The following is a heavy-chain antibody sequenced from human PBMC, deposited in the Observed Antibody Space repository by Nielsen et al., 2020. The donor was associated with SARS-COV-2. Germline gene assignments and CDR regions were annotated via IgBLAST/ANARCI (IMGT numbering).Heavy chain of an antibody. CDR3: ARDGGRRTMFGVNHRVRKDAFDI. CDR2: ISWNSGSI. J-gene: IGHJ3*02. Sequence: GGSLRLSCAASGFTFDDYAMHWVRQAPGKGLEWVSGISWNSGSIGYADSVKGRFTISRDNAKNSLFLQMNRLSVEDTAVYYCARDGGRRTMFGVNHRVRKDAFDIWGQGTMVTVSS. D-gene: IGHD3-3*01. CDR1: GFTFDDYA. V-gene: IGHV3-9*01.